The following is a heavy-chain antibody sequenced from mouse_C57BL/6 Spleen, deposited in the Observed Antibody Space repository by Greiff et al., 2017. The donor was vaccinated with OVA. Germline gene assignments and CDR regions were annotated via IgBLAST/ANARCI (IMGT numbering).Heavy chain of an antibody. CDR2: ISSGGSYT. D-gene: IGHD3-1*01. CDR3: ARHGSGGRPFDY. Sequence: EVQGVESGGDLVKPGGSLKLSCAASGFTFSSYGMSWVRQTPDKRLEWVATISSGGSYTYYPDSVKGRFTISRDNAKNTLYLQMSSLKSEDTAMYYCARHGSGGRPFDYWGQGTTLTVSS. CDR1: GFTFSSYG. J-gene: IGHJ2*01. V-gene: IGHV5-6*01.